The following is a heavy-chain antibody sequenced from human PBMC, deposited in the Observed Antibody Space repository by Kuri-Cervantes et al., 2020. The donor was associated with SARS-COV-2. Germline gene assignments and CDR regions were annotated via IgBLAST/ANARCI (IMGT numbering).Heavy chain of an antibody. Sequence: SETLSLTCTVSGCSISSSSYYWGWIRQPPGKGLEWIGSVYYSGSTYYNPSLKSRVTISVDTSKNQFSLGLSSVTAADTAVYYCARDPHEYYSLYYFDYWGQGTLVTVSS. V-gene: IGHV4-39*02. J-gene: IGHJ4*02. CDR3: ARDPHEYYSLYYFDY. CDR2: VYYSGST. D-gene: IGHD3-10*01. CDR1: GCSISSSSYY.